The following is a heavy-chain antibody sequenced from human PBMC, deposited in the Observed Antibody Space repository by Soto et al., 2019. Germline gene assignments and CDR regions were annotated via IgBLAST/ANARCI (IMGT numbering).Heavy chain of an antibody. D-gene: IGHD1-26*01. CDR3: AKDGYSITRNKPLDY. CDR2: ISVSGGST. V-gene: IGHV3-23*01. CDR1: RFTFSSYA. Sequence: EVQLLESGGGLVQPGGSLRLSCAASRFTFSSYAMCWVRQATGKGLEWVSSISVSGGSTYYADSGKGRFTISRDNSKNTLYLQMNRLRAEDTAVYYCAKDGYSITRNKPLDYWGQGTLVTVSS. J-gene: IGHJ4*02.